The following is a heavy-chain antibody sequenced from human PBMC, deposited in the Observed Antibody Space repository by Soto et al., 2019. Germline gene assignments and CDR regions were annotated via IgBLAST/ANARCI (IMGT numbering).Heavy chain of an antibody. CDR2: IIPILGIA. V-gene: IGHV1-69*02. CDR1: GGTFSSYT. D-gene: IGHD1-1*01. Sequence: QVQLVQSGAEVKKPGSSVKFSCKASGGTFSSYTISWVRQAPGQGLEWMGRIIPILGIANYAQKFQGRVTITADKSTSTPYMQLSSLRSEDTAVYYCASSPHCGIDYWGQGTLVTVSS. CDR3: ASSPHCGIDY. J-gene: IGHJ4*02.